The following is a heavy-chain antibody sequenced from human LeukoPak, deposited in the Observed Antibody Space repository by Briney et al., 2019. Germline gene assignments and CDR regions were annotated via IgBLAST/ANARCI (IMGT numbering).Heavy chain of an antibody. CDR3: ARGPLLSYNWNPDY. V-gene: IGHV1-2*02. CDR2: INPNSGGT. J-gene: IGHJ4*02. Sequence: ASVKVSCKASGYTFTGYYMHWVRQAPGQGLEWMGWINPNSGGTNYAQKFQGRVTMTRDTSISTAYMELSRLRSDDTAVYYCARGPLLSYNWNPDYWGQGTLVTVSS. CDR1: GYTFTGYY. D-gene: IGHD1-20*01.